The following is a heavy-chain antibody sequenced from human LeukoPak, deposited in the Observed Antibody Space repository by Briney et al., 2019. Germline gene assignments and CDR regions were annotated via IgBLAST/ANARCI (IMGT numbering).Heavy chain of an antibody. Sequence: RGDLRLSCAAPGCTFSNYWMTWLRQAPGKGLERVALINQDGRDKKYVDSVKGRFSVSRDNAENSVFLQMDSLRAEDTAFYYCVVSTRSRSFDYWGQGTLVSVSS. CDR1: GCTFSNYW. CDR3: VVSTRSRSFDY. CDR2: INQDGRDK. D-gene: IGHD1-1*01. J-gene: IGHJ4*02. V-gene: IGHV3-7*01.